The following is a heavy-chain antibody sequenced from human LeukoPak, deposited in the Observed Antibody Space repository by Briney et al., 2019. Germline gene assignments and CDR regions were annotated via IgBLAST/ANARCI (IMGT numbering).Heavy chain of an antibody. CDR1: GFTFSKFA. D-gene: IGHD3-9*01. CDR2: VDSSGAYT. V-gene: IGHV3-23*01. Sequence: GGSLRLSCAASGFTFSKFAMSWVRQAPGKGLEWVSAVDSSGAYTYYADSVKGRFTISRDNARNSLYLQMNSLRVEDTAMYYCTRGFDISDYWGQGTVVTVSS. CDR3: TRGFDISDY. J-gene: IGHJ4*02.